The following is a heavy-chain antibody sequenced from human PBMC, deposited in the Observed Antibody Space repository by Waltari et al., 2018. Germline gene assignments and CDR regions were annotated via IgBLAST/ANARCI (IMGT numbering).Heavy chain of an antibody. CDR3: ARWEGSSWYDY. CDR2: INPSGGST. CDR1: GYTFTSYD. D-gene: IGHD6-13*01. J-gene: IGHJ4*02. V-gene: IGHV1-46*01. Sequence: QVQLVQSGAEVKKPGASVKVSCKASGYTFTSYDINWVRQATGQGLEWMGIINPSGGSTSYAQKFQGRVTMARDTSTSTVYMELSSLRSEDTAVYYCARWEGSSWYDYWGQGTLVTVSS.